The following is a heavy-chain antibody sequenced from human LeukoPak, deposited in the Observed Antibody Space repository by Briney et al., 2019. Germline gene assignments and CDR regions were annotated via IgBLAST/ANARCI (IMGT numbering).Heavy chain of an antibody. Sequence: ASVKVSCKASGYTFTSYYMHWVRQAPGQGLEWMGIINPSGGSTSYAQKFQGRVTMTRDMSTSTVYMGLSSLRSEDTAVYYCAREGTTTVVTMAFDYWGQGTLVTVS. V-gene: IGHV1-46*01. CDR1: GYTFTSYY. D-gene: IGHD4-23*01. CDR3: AREGTTTVVTMAFDY. J-gene: IGHJ4*02. CDR2: INPSGGST.